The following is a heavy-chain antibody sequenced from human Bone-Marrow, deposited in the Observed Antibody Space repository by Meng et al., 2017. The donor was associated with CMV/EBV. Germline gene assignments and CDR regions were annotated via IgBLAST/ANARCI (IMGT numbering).Heavy chain of an antibody. V-gene: IGHV3-21*01. CDR3: ARTIGDIVVVPAAMEVYYYYGMDV. CDR2: ISSSSSYI. J-gene: IGHJ6*02. Sequence: GESLKISCAASGFTFSSYSTNWVRQAPGKGLEWVSSISSSSSYIYYADSVKGRFTISRDNAKNSLYLQMNSLRAEDTAVYYCARTIGDIVVVPAAMEVYYYYGMDVWGQGTTVTVSS. CDR1: GFTFSSYS. D-gene: IGHD2-2*01.